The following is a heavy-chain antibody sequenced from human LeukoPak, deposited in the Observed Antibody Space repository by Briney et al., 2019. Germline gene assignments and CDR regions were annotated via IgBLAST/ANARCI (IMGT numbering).Heavy chain of an antibody. CDR2: VYISGST. J-gene: IGHJ3*02. CDR3: ARDQALGYGWPTVLAIDI. Sequence: SETLSLTCTVSGGSISSGGYYWSWIRQPAGKGLEWFGRVYISGSTNYNPSLKSRVTISIDTSKNQFSLNLSSVTAADTAVYYCARDQALGYGWPTVLAIDIWGQGTMVTVSS. D-gene: IGHD6-19*01. CDR1: GGSISSGGYY. V-gene: IGHV4-61*02.